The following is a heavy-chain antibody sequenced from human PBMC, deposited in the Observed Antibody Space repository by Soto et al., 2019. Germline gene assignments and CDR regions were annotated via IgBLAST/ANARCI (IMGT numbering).Heavy chain of an antibody. CDR1: GFTFSSYA. CDR2: ISGSGGST. V-gene: IGHV3-23*01. Sequence: GGSLRLSCAASGFTFSSYAMSWVRQAPGKGLEWVSAISGSGGSTYYADSVKGRFTISRDNSKNTPYLQMNSLRAEDTAVYYCAKHGGTTKAGRIPYYYYYMDVWGKGTTVTVSS. J-gene: IGHJ6*03. D-gene: IGHD1-7*01. CDR3: AKHGGTTKAGRIPYYYYYMDV.